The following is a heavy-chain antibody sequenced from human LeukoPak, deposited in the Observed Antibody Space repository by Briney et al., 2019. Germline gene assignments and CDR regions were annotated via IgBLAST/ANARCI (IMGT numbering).Heavy chain of an antibody. Sequence: GGSLRLSCAASGFTFSSYAMSWVRQAPGKGLEWVSAISGNGGSTYYADAVKGRVTISRDNSKNTLYLQMNSLRAEATAVYYCAKALDSGYDFSCFDYWGQGTLVTVSS. CDR2: ISGNGGST. D-gene: IGHD5-12*01. J-gene: IGHJ4*02. CDR1: GFTFSSYA. V-gene: IGHV3-23*01. CDR3: AKALDSGYDFSCFDY.